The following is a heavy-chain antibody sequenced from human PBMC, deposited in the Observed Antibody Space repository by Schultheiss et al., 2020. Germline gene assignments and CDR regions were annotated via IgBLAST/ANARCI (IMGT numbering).Heavy chain of an antibody. V-gene: IGHV3-30*18. CDR1: GFTFSSYG. CDR2: ISYDGSNK. CDR3: AKLPWRRGDYDFDY. Sequence: WGSLRLSCAASGFTFSSYGMHWVRQAPGKGLEWVAVISYDGSNKYYADSVKGRFTISRDNSKNTLYLQMNSLRAEDTAVYYCAKLPWRRGDYDFDYWGQGTLVTVSS. D-gene: IGHD4-17*01. J-gene: IGHJ4*02.